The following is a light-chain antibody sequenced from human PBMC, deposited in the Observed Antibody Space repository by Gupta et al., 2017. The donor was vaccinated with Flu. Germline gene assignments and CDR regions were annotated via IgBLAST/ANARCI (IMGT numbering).Light chain of an antibody. CDR2: KAS. Sequence: PSTLSASVGDRVTITCRASQTISNWLAWYQQKPGKAPKLLIYKASRIESGVPSRFSGSGSRTEFTLTISSLQPEDFATYYCQQDNKSPWTFGQGTKVEVK. V-gene: IGKV1-5*03. CDR3: QQDNKSPWT. CDR1: QTISNW. J-gene: IGKJ1*01.